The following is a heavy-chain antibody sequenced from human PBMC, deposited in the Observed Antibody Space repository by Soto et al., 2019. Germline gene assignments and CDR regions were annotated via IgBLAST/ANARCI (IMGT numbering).Heavy chain of an antibody. Sequence: QVHLVESGGGVVQPGRSLRLSCAASGFSFSFSGMHWVRQAPGKGLEWVAGLWYDGSSENYAESVKGRFTISRHNSKNTLYLQMDSLRFEDAAMYCSASGLDKAAGGDFDIWGEGTMVIVSS. CDR3: ASGLDKAAGGDFDI. CDR2: LWYDGSSE. V-gene: IGHV3-33*01. J-gene: IGHJ3*02. D-gene: IGHD3-16*01. CDR1: GFSFSFSG.